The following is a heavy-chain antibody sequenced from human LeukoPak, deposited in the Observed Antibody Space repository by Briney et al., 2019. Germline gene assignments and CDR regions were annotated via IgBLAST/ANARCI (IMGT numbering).Heavy chain of an antibody. V-gene: IGHV3-30*01. CDR2: ISYDGSNK. D-gene: IGHD2-2*02. CDR1: GFTFSSYA. Sequence: GGSLRLSCAASGFTFSSYAMHWVRQAPGKGLEGGAVISYDGSNKYYADSVKGRFTISRDNSKNTLYLQMNSLRAEDTAVYYCARDRDQLLYFWFDPWGQGTLVTVSS. J-gene: IGHJ5*02. CDR3: ARDRDQLLYFWFDP.